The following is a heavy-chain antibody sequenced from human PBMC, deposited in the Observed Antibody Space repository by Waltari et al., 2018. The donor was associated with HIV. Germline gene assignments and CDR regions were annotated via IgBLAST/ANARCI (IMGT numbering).Heavy chain of an antibody. CDR3: ARAVYDSSGYYLDF. D-gene: IGHD3-22*01. CDR1: GFTFSDYY. CDR2: ISSSGGTT. V-gene: IGHV3-11*01. Sequence: QVHLVKSGGDMVKPGGSLRLSCSASGFTFSDYYMSWIRQAPGKGLEWVSYISSSGGTTYYADSVQGRFTISRDNANNSLFLQMTRLRVDDTATYYCARAVYDSSGYYLDFWGQGSLVAVSS. J-gene: IGHJ4*02.